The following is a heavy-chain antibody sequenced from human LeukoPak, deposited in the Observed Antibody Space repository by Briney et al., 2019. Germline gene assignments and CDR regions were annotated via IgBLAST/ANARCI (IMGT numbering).Heavy chain of an antibody. J-gene: IGHJ5*01. V-gene: IGHV1-2*02. D-gene: IGHD2-21*02. CDR1: GFTFTGYY. Sequence: GASVKLSCKASGFTFTGYYIHWMRQAPGQGLGWMGWINPQSGSSNFAQKVQGRVTLTRATSTTTVYMELNSLRSNETAVYYCARGGVVDGDECWFDFWGQGTPVSVSS. CDR2: INPQSGSS. CDR3: ARGGVVDGDECWFDF.